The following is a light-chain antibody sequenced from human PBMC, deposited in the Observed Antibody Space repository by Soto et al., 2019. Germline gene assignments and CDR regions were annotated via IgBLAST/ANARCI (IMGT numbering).Light chain of an antibody. CDR2: GAS. CDR1: QGITND. J-gene: IGKJ4*01. V-gene: IGKV1-6*01. CDR3: QQLNSYPLT. Sequence: IHITQSPSSLCAPVGDRLTITWRAIQGITNDLGWYQQKSGKAPKLLIYGASTLQSGVPSRFSGSGSGTDFTLTISSLQPEDFATYYCQQLNSYPLTFGGGTKVDIK.